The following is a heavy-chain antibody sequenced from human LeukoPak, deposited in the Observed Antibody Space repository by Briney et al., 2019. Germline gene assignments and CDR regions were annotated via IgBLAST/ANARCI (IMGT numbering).Heavy chain of an antibody. CDR2: INPNSGGT. V-gene: IGHV1-2*02. CDR3: ARGAVAPATLYYFDH. Sequence: AASVKVSCKASGYTFADYYMHWVRQAPGQGLEWMGWINPNSGGTNYAQKFQGRVTMTRDTSISTAYMEVSRLRSDDTAVYYCARGAVAPATLYYFDHWGQGTLVTVSS. D-gene: IGHD2-15*01. CDR1: GYTFADYY. J-gene: IGHJ4*02.